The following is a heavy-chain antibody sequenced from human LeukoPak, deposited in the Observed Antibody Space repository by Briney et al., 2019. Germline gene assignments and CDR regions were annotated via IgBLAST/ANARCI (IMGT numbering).Heavy chain of an antibody. D-gene: IGHD1-26*01. CDR1: GFTFSDYY. CDR2: ISSSGSTI. V-gene: IGHV3-11*01. J-gene: IGHJ4*02. Sequence: PGGSLRLSCAASGFTFSDYYMSWIRQAPGKGLEWVSYISSSGSTIYYADSVKGRFTISRDNAKNSLYLQMNSLRAEDTAVYYCARDLPSGSYRVYFDYWGQGTLVTVSS. CDR3: ARDLPSGSYRVYFDY.